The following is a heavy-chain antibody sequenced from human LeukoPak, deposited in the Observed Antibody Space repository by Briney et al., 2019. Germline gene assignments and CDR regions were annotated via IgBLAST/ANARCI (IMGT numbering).Heavy chain of an antibody. J-gene: IGHJ5*02. CDR3: VRGGPSTWS. Sequence: GGSLRLSCAASGFTFSSYAMHWVRQAPGKGLEWVAVISYDGSNKYYADSVKGRFTISRDNSKNTLYLQMNSLRAEDTAVYYCVRGGPSTWSWGQGTLVTVSS. D-gene: IGHD2-15*01. CDR1: GFTFSSYA. V-gene: IGHV3-30-3*01. CDR2: ISYDGSNK.